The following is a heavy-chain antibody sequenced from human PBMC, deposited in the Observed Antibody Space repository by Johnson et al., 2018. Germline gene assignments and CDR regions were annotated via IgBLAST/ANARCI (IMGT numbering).Heavy chain of an antibody. CDR1: GFTFSSYS. CDR2: ISSSSSTI. Sequence: EVQLVESGGGLVQPGGSLRLSCAACGFTFSSYSMNWVRQAPGKGLEWVSYISSSSSTIYYADSVKGRFTISRDNAKNSLYLQMNSLRAEDTAVYYCARDLLWFGELYGHDAFDIWGQGTMVTVSS. CDR3: ARDLLWFGELYGHDAFDI. V-gene: IGHV3-48*01. J-gene: IGHJ3*02. D-gene: IGHD3-10*01.